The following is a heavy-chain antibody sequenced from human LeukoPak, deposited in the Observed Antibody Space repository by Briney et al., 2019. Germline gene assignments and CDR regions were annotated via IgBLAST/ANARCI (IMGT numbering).Heavy chain of an antibody. CDR3: ARLVVFRSYFDY. D-gene: IGHD2-2*01. CDR1: GFTVSSNY. CDR2: IYSGGST. Sequence: GGSLRLSCAASGFTVSSNYMSWVRQAPGKELEWVSVIYSGGSTYYADSVKGRFTISRDNSKNTLYLQMNSLRAEDTAVYYCARLVVFRSYFDYWGQGTLVTVSS. V-gene: IGHV3-53*01. J-gene: IGHJ4*02.